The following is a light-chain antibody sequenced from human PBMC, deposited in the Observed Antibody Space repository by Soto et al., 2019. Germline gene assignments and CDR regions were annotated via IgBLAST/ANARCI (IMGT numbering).Light chain of an antibody. V-gene: IGKV3D-20*01. J-gene: IGKJ4*01. Sequence: EIVFTQSPATLSLSPGERATLSCGASHSVRSSCLAWYQQKPGLAPRLLIYDASSRATGIPDRFSGSGSGTDFTLTISTLEPEDVAVYYCHQYGTSPLTFGGGTKVDIK. CDR1: HSVRSSC. CDR3: HQYGTSPLT. CDR2: DAS.